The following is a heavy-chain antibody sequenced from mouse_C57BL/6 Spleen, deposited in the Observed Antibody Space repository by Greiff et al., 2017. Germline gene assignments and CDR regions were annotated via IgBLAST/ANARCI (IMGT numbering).Heavy chain of an antibody. CDR3: ERGGIYYDYAGYFDD. CDR2: IHPNSGST. CDR1: GYTFTSYW. J-gene: IGHJ2*01. D-gene: IGHD2-4*01. V-gene: IGHV1-64*01. Sequence: QVQLQQPGAELVKPGASVKLSCKASGYTFTSYWMHWVKQRPGQGLEWIGMIHPNSGSTNYNEKFKSKATLTVDKSSSTAYMQLSRLTSEDSAVYYGERGGIYYDYAGYFDDWGQGTTLTVSS.